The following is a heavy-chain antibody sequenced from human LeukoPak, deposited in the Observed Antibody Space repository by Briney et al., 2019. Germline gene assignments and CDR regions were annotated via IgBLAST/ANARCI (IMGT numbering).Heavy chain of an antibody. V-gene: IGHV1-46*01. CDR3: AREYRGYYDSSGYFPLDY. D-gene: IGHD3-22*01. CDR1: GYTFTSYY. CDR2: INPSGGST. J-gene: IGHJ4*02. Sequence: GASVKVSCKASGYTFTSYYMHWVRQAPGQGLEWMGIINPSGGSTSYAQKFQGRVTMTRDTFTSTVYMELSSLRSEDTAVYYCAREYRGYYDSSGYFPLDYWGQGTLVTVSS.